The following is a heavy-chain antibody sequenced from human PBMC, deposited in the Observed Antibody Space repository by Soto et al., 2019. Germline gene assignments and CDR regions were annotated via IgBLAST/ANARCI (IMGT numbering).Heavy chain of an antibody. CDR1: GGTFSSYA. CDR3: AKDPQQLIVYFDY. Sequence: SVKVSCKASGGTFSSYAISWVRQAPGQGLEWMGGIIPIFGTANYAQKFQGRVTITADESTSTAYMELSSLRSEDTAVYYCAKDPQQLIVYFDYWGQGTQVTVS. D-gene: IGHD6-13*01. J-gene: IGHJ4*02. V-gene: IGHV1-69*13. CDR2: IIPIFGTA.